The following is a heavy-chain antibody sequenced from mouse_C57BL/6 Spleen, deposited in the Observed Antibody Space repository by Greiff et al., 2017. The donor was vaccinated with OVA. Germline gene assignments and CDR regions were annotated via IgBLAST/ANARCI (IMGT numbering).Heavy chain of an antibody. V-gene: IGHV1-64*01. CDR3: ALVRGGGAMDY. CDR2: IHPNSGST. CDR1: GYTFTSYW. J-gene: IGHJ4*01. D-gene: IGHD1-1*01. Sequence: QVQLQQPGAELVKPGASVKLSCKASGYTFTSYWMHWVKQRPGQGLEWIGMIHPNSGSTNYNEKFKSKATLTVDKSSSTAYMQLSSLTSEDSAAYYCALVRGGGAMDYWGQGTSVTVSS.